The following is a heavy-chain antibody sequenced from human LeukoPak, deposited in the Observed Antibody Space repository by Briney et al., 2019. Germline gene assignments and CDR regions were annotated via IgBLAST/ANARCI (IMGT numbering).Heavy chain of an antibody. CDR2: INPSDDST. CDR1: GYTFYSSY. D-gene: IGHD3-22*01. V-gene: IGHV1-46*02. Sequence: ASVKVSCKASGYTFYSSYMHWVRQAPGQGLEWMGIINPSDDSTRYAQKFQGRVTMTKDTSTNTVYMHLSSLSSDDTAVYYCARAYYESSAYRHAVYFDYWGQGTLVTVSS. CDR3: ARAYYESSAYRHAVYFDY. J-gene: IGHJ4*02.